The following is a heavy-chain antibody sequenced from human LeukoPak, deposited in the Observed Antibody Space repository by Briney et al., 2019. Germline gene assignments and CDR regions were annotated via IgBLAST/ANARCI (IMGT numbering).Heavy chain of an antibody. Sequence: ASVKVSCKASGGTFSSYAFSWVRQAPGQGLEWMGIFNPSGGSTSYAQKFQGRVTMTRDTSISTAYMELSRLRSDDTAVYYCAREAGKIQFDYWGQGTLVTVSS. D-gene: IGHD6-13*01. CDR1: GGTFSSYA. CDR3: AREAGKIQFDY. J-gene: IGHJ4*02. V-gene: IGHV1-46*01. CDR2: FNPSGGST.